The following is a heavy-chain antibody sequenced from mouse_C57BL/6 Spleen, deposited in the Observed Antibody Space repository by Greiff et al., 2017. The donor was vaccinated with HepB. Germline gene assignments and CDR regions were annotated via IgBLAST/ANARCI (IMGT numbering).Heavy chain of an antibody. D-gene: IGHD1-1*01. J-gene: IGHJ1*03. CDR3: ARGDYYGSSSYWYYDV. CDR1: GYAFSSSW. Sequence: QVQLQQSGPELVKPGASVKISCKASGYAFSSSWMNWVKQRPGKGLEWIGRIYPGDGDTNYNGKFKGKATLTADKSSSTAYMQLSSLTSEDSAVYFCARGDYYGSSSYWYYDVWGTGTTVTVSS. CDR2: IYPGDGDT. V-gene: IGHV1-82*01.